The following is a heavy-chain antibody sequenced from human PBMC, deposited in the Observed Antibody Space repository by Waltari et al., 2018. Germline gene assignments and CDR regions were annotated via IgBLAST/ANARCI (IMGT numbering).Heavy chain of an antibody. J-gene: IGHJ3*02. CDR1: GFTFSSYW. D-gene: IGHD2-2*01. CDR3: AGVVPADLGAFDI. CDR2: IKQDGSEK. V-gene: IGHV3-7*01. Sequence: EVQLVGSGGGLVQPGGSLRLCCSASGFTFSSYWMSWVRQAPGKGLEWVANIKQDGSEKYYVDSVKGRFTISRDNAKNSLYLQMNSLRAEDTAVYYCAGVVPADLGAFDIWGQGTMVTVSS.